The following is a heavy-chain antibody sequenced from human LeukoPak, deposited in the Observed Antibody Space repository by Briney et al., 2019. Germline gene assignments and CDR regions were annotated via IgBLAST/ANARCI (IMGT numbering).Heavy chain of an antibody. D-gene: IGHD5-18*01. CDR2: IRYDGSNK. Sequence: PGGSLRLSCAASGFTFSSYGMHWVRQAPGKGLEWVAFIRYDGSNKYYADSVKGRFTISRDNSKNTLYLQMNSLRAEDTAVYYCAKGVSRIQLWFNEANVRGDYFDYWGQGTLVTVSS. V-gene: IGHV3-30*02. J-gene: IGHJ4*02. CDR1: GFTFSSYG. CDR3: AKGVSRIQLWFNEANVRGDYFDY.